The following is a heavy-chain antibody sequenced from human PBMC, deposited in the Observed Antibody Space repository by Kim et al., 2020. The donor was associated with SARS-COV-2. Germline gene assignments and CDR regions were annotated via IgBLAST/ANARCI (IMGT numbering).Heavy chain of an antibody. V-gene: IGHV4-34*01. Sequence: KSRVTISVDTSKNQFSLKLSSVTAADTAVYYCARYSPYCSSTSCYKKVDPWGQGTLVTVSS. D-gene: IGHD2-2*02. CDR3: ARYSPYCSSTSCYKKVDP. J-gene: IGHJ5*02.